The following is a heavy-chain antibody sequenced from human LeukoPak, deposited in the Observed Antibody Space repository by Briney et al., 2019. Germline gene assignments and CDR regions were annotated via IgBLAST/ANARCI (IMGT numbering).Heavy chain of an antibody. CDR1: GGSISSYY. Sequence: SETLSLTCTVSGGSISSYYWSWIRQPAGKGLEWIGRIYTSGSTNYNPSLKSRVTMSVDTSKNQFSLKLSSVTAADTAVYYCARDFEDDSSGYYYRRFDYWGQGTLVTVSS. CDR3: ARDFEDDSSGYYYRRFDY. D-gene: IGHD3-22*01. V-gene: IGHV4-4*07. CDR2: IYTSGST. J-gene: IGHJ4*02.